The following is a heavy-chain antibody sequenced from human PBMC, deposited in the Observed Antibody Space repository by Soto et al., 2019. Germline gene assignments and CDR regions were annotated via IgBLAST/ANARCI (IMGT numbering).Heavy chain of an antibody. J-gene: IGHJ5*02. D-gene: IGHD3-10*01. V-gene: IGHV1-18*01. CDR1: GYTFTNYV. Sequence: ASVKLSCKASGYTFTNYVISWVRQAPGQGLEWMGWISAYDGNTNYAQKLQGRVTMTTDTSTSTAYMELRSLRSDDTAVYYCARGVGAGSYYNQYNWFDPWGQGTLVTVSS. CDR2: ISAYDGNT. CDR3: ARGVGAGSYYNQYNWFDP.